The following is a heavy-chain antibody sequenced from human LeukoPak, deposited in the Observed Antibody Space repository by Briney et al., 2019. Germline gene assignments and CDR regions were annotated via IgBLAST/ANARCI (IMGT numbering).Heavy chain of an antibody. D-gene: IGHD3-3*01. J-gene: IGHJ5*02. CDR3: ARGRVLRFLESWFDP. CDR2: INPNSGGT. V-gene: IGHV1-2*02. CDR1: GYTFTGYY. Sequence: APVKVSCKASGYTFTGYYMHWVRQAPGQGLEWMGWINPNSGGTNYAQKFQGRVTMTRDTSISTAYMELSRLRSDDTAVYYCARGRVLRFLESWFDPWGQGTLVTVSS.